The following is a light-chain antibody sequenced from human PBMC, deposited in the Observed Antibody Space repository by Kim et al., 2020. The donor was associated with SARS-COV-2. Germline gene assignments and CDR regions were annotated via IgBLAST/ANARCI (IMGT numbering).Light chain of an antibody. J-gene: IGKJ2*01. Sequence: SESVGDSVTITGRASQGISIHLAWFQQRPGKAPKTLVYSASTLESGVPSKFSGSGSGTDFTLTINSLQPEDSATYYCQEYVTYPYTFGQGTKLEI. CDR1: QGISIH. V-gene: IGKV1-16*02. CDR3: QEYVTYPYT. CDR2: SAS.